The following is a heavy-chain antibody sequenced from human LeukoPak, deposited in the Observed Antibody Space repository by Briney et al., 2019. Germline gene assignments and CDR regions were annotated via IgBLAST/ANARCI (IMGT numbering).Heavy chain of an antibody. J-gene: IGHJ4*02. Sequence: GASVKVSCKASGYTFTTYAMIWVRQAPGQGLECVGWINTNTGNPTYAQGFTGRFVFSLDTSVSMTYLQISSLKAEDTAVYYCARCSGGSCYNPFDYWGQGTLVTVSS. D-gene: IGHD2-15*01. CDR2: INTNTGNP. CDR3: ARCSGGSCYNPFDY. V-gene: IGHV7-4-1*04. CDR1: GYTFTTYA.